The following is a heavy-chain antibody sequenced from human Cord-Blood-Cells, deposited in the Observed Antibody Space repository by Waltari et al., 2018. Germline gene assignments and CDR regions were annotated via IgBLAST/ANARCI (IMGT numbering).Heavy chain of an antibody. CDR3: ARGLGILQPHFDY. CDR1: GFTFSSYS. V-gene: IGHV3-21*01. Sequence: EVQLVESGGGLVKPGGSLRLSCAASGFTFSSYSMNWVRQAPGKGLGWVSSISSSSSYIYYADSGKGRFTISRDNAKNSLYLQMNSLRAEDTAVYYCARGLGILQPHFDYWGQGTLVTVSS. D-gene: IGHD6-13*01. CDR2: ISSSSSYI. J-gene: IGHJ4*02.